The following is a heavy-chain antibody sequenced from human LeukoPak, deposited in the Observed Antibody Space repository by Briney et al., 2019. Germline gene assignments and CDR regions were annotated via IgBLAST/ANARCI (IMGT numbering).Heavy chain of an antibody. V-gene: IGHV1-8*01. D-gene: IGHD6-13*01. CDR2: MNPNSGNT. CDR1: GYTLTELS. Sequence: GASVKVSCKVSGYTLTELSMHWVRQATGQGLEWMGWMNPNSGNTGYAQKFQGRVTMTRNTSISTAYMELSSLRSEDTAVYYCARQGPIAAAGTPFDYWGQGTLVTVSS. J-gene: IGHJ4*02. CDR3: ARQGPIAAAGTPFDY.